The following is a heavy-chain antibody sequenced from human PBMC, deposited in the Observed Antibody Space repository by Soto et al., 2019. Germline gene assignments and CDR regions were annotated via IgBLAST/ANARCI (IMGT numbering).Heavy chain of an antibody. V-gene: IGHV1-8*01. D-gene: IGHD2-15*01. CDR2: MNPTSGET. J-gene: IGHJ5*02. CDR1: GYTFTDYD. Sequence: QEQLVQSGAEVKKPGASVKVSCKTSGYTFTDYDINWVRQATGQGLEWIGWMNPTSGETGYAQKFQGRVTMTRSASLSTAYLELRSLRSEDTAVYYCARVAVAARPRWYNWFDPWGQGTLVTVSS. CDR3: ARVAVAARPRWYNWFDP.